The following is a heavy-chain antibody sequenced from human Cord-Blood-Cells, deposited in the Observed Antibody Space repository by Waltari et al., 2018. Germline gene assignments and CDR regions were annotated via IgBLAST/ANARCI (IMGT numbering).Heavy chain of an antibody. D-gene: IGHD3-16*01. CDR3: ARDFYRWGDLDY. CDR2: INPNSGGT. CDR1: GYTFTGSY. J-gene: IGHJ4*02. Sequence: QVQLVQSGAEVKKPGASVTVSWPASGYTFTGSYMHWVPPATGQGLAWLGWINPNSGGTNDALKIQGRVTMTSDTSISTAYMELSRLRSDDTAVYYCARDFYRWGDLDYWGQGTLVTVSS. V-gene: IGHV1-2*02.